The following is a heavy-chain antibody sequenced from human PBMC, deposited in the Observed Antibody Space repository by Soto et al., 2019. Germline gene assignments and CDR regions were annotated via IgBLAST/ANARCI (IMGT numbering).Heavy chain of an antibody. CDR2: ISAYNGNT. CDR1: GYTFTSYV. J-gene: IGHJ6*03. V-gene: IGHV1-18*01. D-gene: IGHD6-13*01. Sequence: GDSVKVSCKASGYTFTSYVISWVRQAPGQGLEWMGWISAYNGNTNYAQKLQGRVTMTTDTSTSTAYMELRSLRSDDTAVYYCARMVEQQLGSYYYCYYYMDVWGKGTMVTVSS. CDR3: ARMVEQQLGSYYYCYYYMDV.